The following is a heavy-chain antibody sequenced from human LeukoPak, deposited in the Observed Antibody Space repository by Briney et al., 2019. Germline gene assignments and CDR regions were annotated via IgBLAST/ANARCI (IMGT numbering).Heavy chain of an antibody. CDR2: IYHSGST. CDR3: ARGGYSYGYYFDY. CDR1: GGSISSGGYS. Sequence: SETLSLTCAVSGGSISSGGYSWSWIRQPPGKGLEWIGYIYHSGSTYYNPSLKSRVTISVDRSKNQFSLKLSSVTAADMAVYYCARGGYSYGYYFDYWGQGTLVTVSS. J-gene: IGHJ4*02. V-gene: IGHV4-30-2*01. D-gene: IGHD5-18*01.